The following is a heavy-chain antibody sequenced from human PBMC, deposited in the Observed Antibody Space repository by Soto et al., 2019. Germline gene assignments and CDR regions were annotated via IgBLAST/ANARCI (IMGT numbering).Heavy chain of an antibody. J-gene: IGHJ5*02. D-gene: IGHD2-2*01. Sequence: MGLECVSYISSGSSIIYYADSVKGRFTISRDKAKNSLFLQMNSLRAEDTAVYFCARDGLGYCRRTSFSDLWGRGTLVTVSS. CDR3: ARDGLGYCRRTSFSDL. CDR2: ISSGSSII. V-gene: IGHV3-48*01.